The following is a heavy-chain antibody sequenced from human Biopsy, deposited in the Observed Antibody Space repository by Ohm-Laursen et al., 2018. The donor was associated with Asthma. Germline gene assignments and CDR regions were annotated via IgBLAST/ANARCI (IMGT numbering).Heavy chain of an antibody. CDR2: LIPVLGTP. Sequence: SSVKVSCRASGDSFSNYAISWVRQVPGQGLEWMGGLIPVLGTPDHAQMFEGRVTITADESTSTAYMELSSLSSEDTAVYYCARGYSGSDRIVYYYSGLEVWGQGTTVTVSS. CDR3: ARGYSGSDRIVYYYSGLEV. CDR1: GDSFSNYA. V-gene: IGHV1-69*01. J-gene: IGHJ6*02. D-gene: IGHD5-12*01.